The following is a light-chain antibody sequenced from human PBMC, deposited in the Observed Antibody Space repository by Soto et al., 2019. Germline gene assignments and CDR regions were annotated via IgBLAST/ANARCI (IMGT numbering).Light chain of an antibody. CDR2: EVI. V-gene: IGLV2-14*01. CDR1: SSDIGGYNY. Sequence: QSALTQPASVSGFPGQSITISCTGTSSDIGGYNYVSWYQQYPGKAPKLMIYEVIKRPSGVSNRFSGSKSGNTASLTISGLQPEDEADYYCGSFTSSSTPYTFGTGTKLTVL. CDR3: GSFTSSSTPYT. J-gene: IGLJ1*01.